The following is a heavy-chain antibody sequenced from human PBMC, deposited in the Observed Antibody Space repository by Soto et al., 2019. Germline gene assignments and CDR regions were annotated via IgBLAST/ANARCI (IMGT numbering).Heavy chain of an antibody. CDR2: IWYDGSTK. D-gene: IGHD6-19*01. J-gene: IGHJ4*02. Sequence: PGGSLRLSCVASGFTLSNYGMHWVRQAPGKGLEWIALIWYDGSTKYSTDSMKGRFTISRDQSKSTLYLQVNSLRAEDTAIYYCANDGVGGAGQLWLVRFPDYWGQGTQVTVSS. V-gene: IGHV3-33*03. CDR1: GFTLSNYG. CDR3: ANDGVGGAGQLWLVRFPDY.